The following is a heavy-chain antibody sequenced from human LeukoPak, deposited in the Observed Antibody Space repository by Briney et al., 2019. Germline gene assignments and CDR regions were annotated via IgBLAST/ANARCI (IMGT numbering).Heavy chain of an antibody. CDR2: ISAYNGNT. J-gene: IGHJ5*02. CDR3: ARLGTGTSWNWFDP. Sequence: ASVRVSCKASGYTFTSYGISWVRQAPGQGLEWMGWISAYNGNTNYAQKLQGRVTMTTDTSTSTAYMELRSLRSDDTAVYYCARLGTGTSWNWFDPWGQGTLVTVSS. D-gene: IGHD2-2*01. CDR1: GYTFTSYG. V-gene: IGHV1-18*01.